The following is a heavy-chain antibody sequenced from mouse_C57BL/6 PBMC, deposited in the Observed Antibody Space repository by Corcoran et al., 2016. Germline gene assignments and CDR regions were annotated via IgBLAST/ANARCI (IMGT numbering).Heavy chain of an antibody. V-gene: IGHV1-62-2*01. CDR1: GYTFTEYT. Sequence: QVKLQQSGAELVQPGASVKLSCKASGYTFTEYTIPWVKQRSGRGLEWIGWFYPGSGSIKYNEKFKDKATLTADKSSSTVHMELSRLTSEDSAVYFCARHEDPGRPAWFAYWGQGTLVTVSA. D-gene: IGHD2-12*01. CDR3: ARHEDPGRPAWFAY. J-gene: IGHJ3*01. CDR2: FYPGSGSI.